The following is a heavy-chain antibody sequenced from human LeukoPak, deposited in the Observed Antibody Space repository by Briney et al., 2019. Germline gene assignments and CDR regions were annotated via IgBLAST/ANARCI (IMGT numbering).Heavy chain of an antibody. V-gene: IGHV3-74*01. D-gene: IGHD5-18*01. Sequence: GGSLRLSCAASGVLFSNYWMHWVRQAPGKGLVWVSRINRDGSSTSYADSVKGRFTISRDNAKNTLYVQMNSLRAEDTAVYYCARGGGYSYGSFDYWGQGTLVTVSS. J-gene: IGHJ4*02. CDR3: ARGGGYSYGSFDY. CDR1: GVLFSNYW. CDR2: INRDGSST.